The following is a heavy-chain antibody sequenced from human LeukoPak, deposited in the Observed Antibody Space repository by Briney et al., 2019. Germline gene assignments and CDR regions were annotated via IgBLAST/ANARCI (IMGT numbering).Heavy chain of an antibody. CDR1: GFTFSSLW. CDR3: VRDLGGRSGH. CDR2: INSDGKIT. Sequence: GGSLRLSCAASGFTFSSLWMHWVRQAPGKGLVWVSRINSDGKITIYADSVKGRSTIFRDNAKNTLYLQMNSLRAEDTAVYYCVRDLGGRSGHWGQGTLVTVSS. D-gene: IGHD1-26*01. V-gene: IGHV3-74*01. J-gene: IGHJ4*02.